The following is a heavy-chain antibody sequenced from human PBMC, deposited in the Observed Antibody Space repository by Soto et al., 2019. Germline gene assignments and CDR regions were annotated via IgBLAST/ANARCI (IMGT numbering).Heavy chain of an antibody. CDR3: ARHSSDWFIDV. CDR2: IYYSGST. Sequence: QVQLQESGPGLVKPSETLSLTCTVSGGSISRHYWSWIRQPPGKGLEWIGYIYYSGSTNYNPSLKSRVPISVDTSKTQFSLKLSSVTAADTAVYYCARHSSDWFIDVWGQGTTVTVSS. D-gene: IGHD6-19*01. J-gene: IGHJ6*02. V-gene: IGHV4-59*08. CDR1: GGSISRHY.